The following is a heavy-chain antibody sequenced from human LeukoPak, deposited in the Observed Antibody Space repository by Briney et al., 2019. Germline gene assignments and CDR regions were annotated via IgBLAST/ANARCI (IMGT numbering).Heavy chain of an antibody. CDR1: GFTFSNYP. CDR3: ARAGVISGWDY. V-gene: IGHV3-23*01. D-gene: IGHD3-3*02. CDR2: IGEEKSDSWT. J-gene: IGHJ4*02. Sequence: GGSLRLSCAASGFTFSNYPMGWVRQAPGKGLEWLSAIGEEKSDSWTKSADSVKGRFTISRDNSENTLYLQMDSLTVEDAAVYYCARAGVISGWDYWGQGVLDTVSS.